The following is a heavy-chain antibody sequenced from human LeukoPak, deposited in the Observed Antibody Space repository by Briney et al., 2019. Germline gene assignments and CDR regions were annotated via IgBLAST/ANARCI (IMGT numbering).Heavy chain of an antibody. D-gene: IGHD6-19*01. CDR3: AKTDSSGWTYYFDY. Sequence: GGSLRLSCAASGFTFSSYGMNWVRQAPGKGLEWVSTISGSGGSTYYADSVKGRFTISRDNSKKTLYLQMNSLRADDTAVYYCAKTDSSGWTYYFDYWGQGTLVTVSS. J-gene: IGHJ4*02. CDR1: GFTFSSYG. CDR2: ISGSGGST. V-gene: IGHV3-23*01.